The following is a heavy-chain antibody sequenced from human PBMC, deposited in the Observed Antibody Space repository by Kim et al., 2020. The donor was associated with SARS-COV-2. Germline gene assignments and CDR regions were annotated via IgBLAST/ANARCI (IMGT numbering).Heavy chain of an antibody. CDR1: GFTFSNYY. Sequence: GGSLRLSCVASGFTFSNYYMNWVRQAPGKGPVWVSRVNTDGTDTSFADSVKGRFTVSRDNAKNTLYLFMNTLRAEDTAVYYCARAPIGDARSSFYALDV. CDR3: ARAPIGDARSSFYALDV. J-gene: IGHJ6*01. D-gene: IGHD4-17*01. V-gene: IGHV3-74*01. CDR2: VNTDGTDT.